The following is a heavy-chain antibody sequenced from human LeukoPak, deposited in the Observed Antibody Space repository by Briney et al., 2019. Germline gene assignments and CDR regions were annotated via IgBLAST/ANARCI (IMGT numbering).Heavy chain of an antibody. CDR2: IYHSGST. D-gene: IGHD3-10*01. Sequence: SETLSLTCTVSGYSISSGYYWGWIRQPPGKGLEWIGSIYHSGSTYYNPSLKSRVTISVDTSKNQFSLKLSSVTAADTAVYYYAREAVTMVRGVTFDYWGQGTLVTVSS. J-gene: IGHJ4*02. CDR1: GYSISSGYY. CDR3: AREAVTMVRGVTFDY. V-gene: IGHV4-38-2*02.